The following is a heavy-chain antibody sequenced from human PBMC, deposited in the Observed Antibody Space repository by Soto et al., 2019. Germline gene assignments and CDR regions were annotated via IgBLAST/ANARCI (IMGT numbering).Heavy chain of an antibody. V-gene: IGHV1-18*01. CDR3: ARDRELVGFRYYYGMDV. J-gene: IGHJ6*02. CDR2: ISAYNGNT. D-gene: IGHD1-26*01. CDR1: GYTFTSYG. Sequence: GASVKVSCKASGYTFTSYGISWVRQAPGQGLECMGWISAYNGNTNYAQKLQGRVTMTTDTSTSTAYMELRSLRSDDTAVYYCARDRELVGFRYYYGMDVWGQGTTVTVSS.